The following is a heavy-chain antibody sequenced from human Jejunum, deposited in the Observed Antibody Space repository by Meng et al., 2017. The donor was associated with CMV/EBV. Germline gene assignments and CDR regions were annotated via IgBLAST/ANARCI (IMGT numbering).Heavy chain of an antibody. V-gene: IGHV4-61*01. J-gene: IGHJ5*02. Sequence: CTVSGGSVSSGSYFWSWIRQPTGKGLEWNGYIYYSGSTSNNPSLKSRVTISIDTSNNQLSLKLSSVTAADTAVYYCARGWGWFDPWGQGTLVTVSS. CDR1: GGSVSSGSYF. D-gene: IGHD3-16*01. CDR3: ARGWGWFDP. CDR2: IYYSGST.